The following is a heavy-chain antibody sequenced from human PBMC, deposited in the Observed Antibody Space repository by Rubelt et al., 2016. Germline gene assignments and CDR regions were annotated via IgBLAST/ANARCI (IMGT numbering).Heavy chain of an antibody. Sequence: QVQLVQSGAEVKKPGSSVKVSCKASGGTFSSYAISWVRQAPGQGLEWMGIINPSGGSTSYAQKFQGRVTMTRDTSTSTVYMELSILRSEDTAVYYCASSLPNLFGIAARDYYYYYGMDVWGQGTTVTVSS. D-gene: IGHD6-6*01. J-gene: IGHJ6*02. CDR1: GGTFSSYA. V-gene: IGHV1-46*01. CDR2: INPSGGST. CDR3: ASSLPNLFGIAARDYYYYYGMDV.